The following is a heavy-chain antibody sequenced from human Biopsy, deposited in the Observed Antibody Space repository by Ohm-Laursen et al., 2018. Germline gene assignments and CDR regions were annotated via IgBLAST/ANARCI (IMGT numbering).Heavy chain of an antibody. V-gene: IGHV1-18*01. J-gene: IGHJ4*02. Sequence: SVKVSCKASGYTFTNYGFSWVRQAPGQGLQWVGWITPYTGSTYYPQDLQGRVTMTTDTSTNTVYMELRSLRPDDTAVYYCAREGDAGYKYYWGQGTLVTVSS. CDR1: GYTFTNYG. D-gene: IGHD1-14*01. CDR3: AREGDAGYKYY. CDR2: ITPYTGST.